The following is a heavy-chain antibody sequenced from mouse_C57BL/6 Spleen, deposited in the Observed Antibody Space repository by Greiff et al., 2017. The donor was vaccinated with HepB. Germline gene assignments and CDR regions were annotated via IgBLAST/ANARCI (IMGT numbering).Heavy chain of an antibody. D-gene: IGHD1-1*01. Sequence: VQLKESGAELVKPGASVKLSCTASGFNIKDYYMHWVKQRTEQGLEWIGRIDPEDGETKYAPKFQGKATITADTSSNTAYLQLSSLTSEDTAVYYCARSGTTVVARYYFDYWGQGTTLTVSS. CDR3: ARSGTTVVARYYFDY. CDR1: GFNIKDYY. J-gene: IGHJ2*01. CDR2: IDPEDGET. V-gene: IGHV14-2*01.